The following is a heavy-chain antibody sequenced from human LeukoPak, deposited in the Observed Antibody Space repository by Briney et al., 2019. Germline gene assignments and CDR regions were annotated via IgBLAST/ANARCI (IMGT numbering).Heavy chain of an antibody. D-gene: IGHD6-25*01. CDR2: IYYSGST. V-gene: IGHV4-39*01. CDR3: ARVRYSSASNWFDP. Sequence: SETLSLTCTVSGGSISSSSYYWGWIRQPPGKGPEWIGSIYYSGSTYYNPSLKSRVTISVDTSKNQFSLKLSSVTAADTAVYYCARVRYSSASNWFDPWGQGTLVTVSS. CDR1: GGSISSSSYY. J-gene: IGHJ5*02.